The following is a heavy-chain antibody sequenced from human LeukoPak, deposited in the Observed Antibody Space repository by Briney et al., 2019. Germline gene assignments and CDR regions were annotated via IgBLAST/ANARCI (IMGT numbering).Heavy chain of an antibody. V-gene: IGHV5-51*01. J-gene: IGHJ3*02. CDR3: ARPRRDGYNRSDAFDI. Sequence: GESLKISCKGSGYSFTSYWIGWVRQMPGKGLEWMGIIYPGDSDTRYSPSFQGQVTISADKSISTAYLQRSSLKASDTAMYYCARPRRDGYNRSDAFDIWGQGTMVTVSS. CDR2: IYPGDSDT. D-gene: IGHD5-24*01. CDR1: GYSFTSYW.